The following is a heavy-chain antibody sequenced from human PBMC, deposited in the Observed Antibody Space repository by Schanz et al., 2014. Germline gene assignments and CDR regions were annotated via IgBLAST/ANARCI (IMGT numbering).Heavy chain of an antibody. D-gene: IGHD4-17*01. CDR2: ISEDGSEK. V-gene: IGHV3-7*01. Sequence: VRVVESGGDLVLPGGSLRLSCDGSGFTFNTYLMGWVRQVPGKGLEWVATISEDGSEKNYGDSVKGRFAVSRDNSKNSVDLQMNSLRAEDTALYYCAKDPHRDYGGKPQTFDIWGQGTMVTVSS. J-gene: IGHJ3*02. CDR3: AKDPHRDYGGKPQTFDI. CDR1: GFTFNTYL.